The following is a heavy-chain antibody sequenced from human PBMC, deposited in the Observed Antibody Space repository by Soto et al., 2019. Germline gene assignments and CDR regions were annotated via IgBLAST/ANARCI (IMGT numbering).Heavy chain of an antibody. CDR2: ISYDGNNK. CDR1: GFTFSSYG. J-gene: IGHJ4*02. CDR3: AKGEGIGYGDYVVFGGGGH. V-gene: IGHV3-30*18. Sequence: QVQLVESGGGVVQPGRSLRLSCAASGFTFSSYGMHWVRQAPGKGLEWVAVISYDGNNKYYADSVKGRFTISRDNSKNTLYLQMNSLRPEDTAVYYCAKGEGIGYGDYVVFGGGGHWGQGTLVIFSS. D-gene: IGHD4-17*01.